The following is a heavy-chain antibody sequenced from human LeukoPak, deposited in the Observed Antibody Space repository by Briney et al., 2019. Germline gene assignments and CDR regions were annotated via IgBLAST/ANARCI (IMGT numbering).Heavy chain of an antibody. J-gene: IGHJ6*03. CDR2: IYPGDSDT. D-gene: IGHD2-2*02. Sequence: GESLKISCKGSGYSFTSYWIGWVRQMPGKGLGWMGIIYPGDSDTRYSPSFQGQVTISADKSISTAYLQWSSLKASDTAMYYCARHVGCSSTSCYISPSAGYYMDVWGKGTTVTVSS. V-gene: IGHV5-51*01. CDR3: ARHVGCSSTSCYISPSAGYYMDV. CDR1: GYSFTSYW.